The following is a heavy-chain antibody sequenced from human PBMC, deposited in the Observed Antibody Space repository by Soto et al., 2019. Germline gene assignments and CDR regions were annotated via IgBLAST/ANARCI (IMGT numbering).Heavy chain of an antibody. CDR2: ISYDGSNK. CDR3: ARDPRSSGWFDY. J-gene: IGHJ4*02. V-gene: IGHV3-30-3*01. CDR1: GFTFSSYA. Sequence: QVQLVESGGGVVQPGRSLRLSCAASGFTFSSYAMHWVRQAPCKGLEWVAVISYDGSNKYYADSVKGRFTISIDNSKNTLYLQMNSLRAEDTAVYYCARDPRSSGWFDYWGQGTLVTVSS. D-gene: IGHD6-19*01.